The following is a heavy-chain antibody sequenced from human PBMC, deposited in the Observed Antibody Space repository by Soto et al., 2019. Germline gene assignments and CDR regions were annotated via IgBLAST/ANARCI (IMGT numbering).Heavy chain of an antibody. V-gene: IGHV1-69*13. CDR1: GGTFSSYA. Sequence: LVKVSCKASGGTFSSYAISWVRQAPGQGLEWMGGIIPIFGTANYAQKFQGRVTITADESTSTAYMELSSLRSEDTAVYYCARDPPYYYDSSGYAFDYWGQGTLVTVSS. J-gene: IGHJ4*02. CDR3: ARDPPYYYDSSGYAFDY. D-gene: IGHD3-22*01. CDR2: IIPIFGTA.